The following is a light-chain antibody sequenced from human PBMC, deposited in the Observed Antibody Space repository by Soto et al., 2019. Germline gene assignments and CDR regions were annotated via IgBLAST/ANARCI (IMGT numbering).Light chain of an antibody. CDR3: QQYGSSPRT. V-gene: IGKV3-20*01. CDR1: QTVSTNY. CDR2: GAA. Sequence: EIVLTQSPGTLSSSPGERATLSCRASQTVSTNYLAWYQQTPGQAPRLLIYGAASRASRVPDRFSGSGSGTDFILTIRRLEPEDCALYYCQQYGSSPRTFGQGTKVDIK. J-gene: IGKJ1*01.